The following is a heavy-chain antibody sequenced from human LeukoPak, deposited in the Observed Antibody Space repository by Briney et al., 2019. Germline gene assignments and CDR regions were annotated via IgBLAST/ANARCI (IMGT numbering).Heavy chain of an antibody. D-gene: IGHD4-17*01. CDR3: ARGFDYGDYAWFDP. CDR2: IYYSGST. CDR1: GGSISSSSYY. J-gene: IGHJ5*02. Sequence: PSETLSLTCTVSGGSISSSSYYWGWIRQPPGKGLEWIGSIYYSGSTYYNPSLKSRVTISVDTSKNQFSLKLSSVTAADTAVYYCARGFDYGDYAWFDPWGQGTLVTVSS. V-gene: IGHV4-39*07.